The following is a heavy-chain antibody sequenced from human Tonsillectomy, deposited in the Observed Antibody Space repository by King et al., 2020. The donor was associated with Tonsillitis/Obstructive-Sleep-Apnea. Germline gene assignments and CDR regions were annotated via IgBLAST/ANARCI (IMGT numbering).Heavy chain of an antibody. CDR1: GFTFSSYS. CDR2: ISSSSSYI. D-gene: IGHD3-10*01. CDR3: ARDGERDYGSGSYYIIYYYYYMDV. J-gene: IGHJ6*03. V-gene: IGHV3-21*01. Sequence: VQLVESGGGLVKPGVSLRLSCAASGFTFSSYSMNWVRQAPGKGLEWVSSISSSSSYIYYADSVKGRFTISRDNAKNSLYPQMNSLRAEETAGYYCARDGERDYGSGSYYIIYYYYYMDVWGKGTTVTVSS.